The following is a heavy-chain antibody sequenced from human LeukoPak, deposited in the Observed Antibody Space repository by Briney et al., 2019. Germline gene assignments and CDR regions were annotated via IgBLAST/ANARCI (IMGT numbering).Heavy chain of an antibody. CDR1: GFTFSSYG. Sequence: GGSLRLSCAASGFTFSSYGMHWVRQAPGKGLEWVTFIRFDGSTQYYTGSVKGRFTISRDNSKNTLDLQMNSLRAEDTAVYYCAKGWSADYPGDDAFDIWGQGTMVTVSS. V-gene: IGHV3-30*02. J-gene: IGHJ3*02. CDR2: IRFDGSTQ. D-gene: IGHD3-3*01. CDR3: AKGWSADYPGDDAFDI.